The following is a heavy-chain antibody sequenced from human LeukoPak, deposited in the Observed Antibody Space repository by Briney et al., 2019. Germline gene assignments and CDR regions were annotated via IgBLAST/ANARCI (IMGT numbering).Heavy chain of an antibody. CDR1: GYTFTSYY. CDR2: INPSGGST. D-gene: IGHD6-13*01. Sequence: ASVKVSCKASGYTFTSYYMHWVRQAPGQGLEWMGIINPSGGSTSYAQKFQGRVTMTRDTSISTAYMELSRLRSDDTAVYYCARDRRAAAAGTSSYWFDPWGQGTLVTVSS. V-gene: IGHV1-46*01. CDR3: ARDRRAAAAGTSSYWFDP. J-gene: IGHJ5*02.